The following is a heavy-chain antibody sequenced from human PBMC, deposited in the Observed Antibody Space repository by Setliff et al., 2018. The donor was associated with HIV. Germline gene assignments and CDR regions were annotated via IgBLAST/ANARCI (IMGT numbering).Heavy chain of an antibody. CDR2: IFYTGTT. CDR3: ARHLESSGLHGRVLDL. V-gene: IGHV4-59*08. CDR1: GGSISNHF. J-gene: IGHJ5*02. Sequence: SETLSLTCTVPGGSISNHFWSWIRQPPGKGLEWIGHIFYTGTTNYNTSLKSRVTMSIDTSKSQFSLRLSSVTDADTALYYCARHLESSGLHGRVLDLWGPGSLVTVSS. D-gene: IGHD6-19*01.